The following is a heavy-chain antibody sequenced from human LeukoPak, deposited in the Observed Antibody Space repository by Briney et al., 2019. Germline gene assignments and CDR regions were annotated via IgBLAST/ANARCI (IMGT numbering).Heavy chain of an antibody. CDR1: GGSISSYY. CDR3: ARVRPQGGHYSDY. Sequence: SETLSLTCTVSGGSISSYYWSWIRQPPGKGLEWIGYIYYSGSTNYNPSLKSRVTISVDTSKNQFSLKLSSVTAADTAVYYCARVRPQGGHYSDYWGQGTLVTVSS. D-gene: IGHD3-16*01. J-gene: IGHJ4*02. V-gene: IGHV4-59*01. CDR2: IYYSGST.